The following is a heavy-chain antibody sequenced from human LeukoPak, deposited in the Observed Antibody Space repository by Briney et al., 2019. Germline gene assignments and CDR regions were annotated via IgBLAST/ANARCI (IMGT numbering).Heavy chain of an antibody. Sequence: SETLSLTCTVSGGSISSYYWSWIRQPPGKGLEWIGYIYYSGSTNYNPSLKSRVTISVDTSKNQFSLKLSSVTAADTAVYYCARARTYCSGGSCYAWCFQHWGQGTLVTVSS. D-gene: IGHD2-15*01. CDR2: IYYSGST. CDR3: ARARTYCSGGSCYAWCFQH. V-gene: IGHV4-59*01. CDR1: GGSISSYY. J-gene: IGHJ1*01.